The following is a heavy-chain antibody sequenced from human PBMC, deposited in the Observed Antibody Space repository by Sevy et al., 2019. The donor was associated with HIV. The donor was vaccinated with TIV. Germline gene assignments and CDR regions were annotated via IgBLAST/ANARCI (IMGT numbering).Heavy chain of an antibody. J-gene: IGHJ5*02. CDR3: ATKGRGGDNTPYRPFGP. D-gene: IGHD6-6*01. Sequence: ASVKVSCKASGYTFTDYYIHWVRQAPGQGLEWMGWINPKSGYTKYAQKFQGRVTVTRDTSISSAYMEVSSLISDDTAVYYCATKGRGGDNTPYRPFGPRGQGTLVTVSS. CDR1: GYTFTDYY. CDR2: INPKSGYT. V-gene: IGHV1-2*02.